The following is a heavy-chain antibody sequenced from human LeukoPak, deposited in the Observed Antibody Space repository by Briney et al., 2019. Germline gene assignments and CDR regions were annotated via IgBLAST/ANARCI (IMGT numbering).Heavy chain of an antibody. CDR3: AREPLSKYYYDSSGYSFYY. Sequence: SVKVSSKASGGTFSSYAISWVRQAPGQGLEWMGGIIPIFGTANYAQKFQGRVTITADESTSTAYMELSSLRSEDTAVYYCAREPLSKYYYDSSGYSFYYWGQGTLVTVSS. J-gene: IGHJ4*02. CDR1: GGTFSSYA. V-gene: IGHV1-69*01. D-gene: IGHD3-22*01. CDR2: IIPIFGTA.